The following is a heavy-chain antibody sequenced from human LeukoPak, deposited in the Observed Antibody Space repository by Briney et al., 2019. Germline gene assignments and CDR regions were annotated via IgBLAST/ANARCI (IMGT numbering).Heavy chain of an antibody. V-gene: IGHV1-18*01. D-gene: IGHD2-2*01. J-gene: IGHJ4*02. CDR2: ISTYSGNT. Sequence: ASVKVSCKASGNTFTTYGISWVRQAPGQGLEWMGWISTYSGNTNLAQNLQGRVTMTTDTSTSTAYMELRSLRSDDTAVYYCAREEGCSSTSCYADYWGQGTLVTVSS. CDR3: AREEGCSSTSCYADY. CDR1: GNTFTTYG.